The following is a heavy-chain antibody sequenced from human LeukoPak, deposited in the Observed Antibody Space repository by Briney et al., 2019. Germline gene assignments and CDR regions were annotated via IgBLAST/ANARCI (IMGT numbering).Heavy chain of an antibody. Sequence: AESLMISSKGSGYSFTSYWIGWVRQLPGEDLEGMGIIYPGDADTRYSPSFQGHGTLSADKSIRTTYLQWSSPKASDTAMYSWAKGILRIEFVYWGQGDPVTVSS. CDR3: AKGILRIEFVY. J-gene: IGHJ4*02. V-gene: IGHV5-51*01. CDR2: IYPGDADT. D-gene: IGHD4-17*01. CDR1: GYSFTSYW.